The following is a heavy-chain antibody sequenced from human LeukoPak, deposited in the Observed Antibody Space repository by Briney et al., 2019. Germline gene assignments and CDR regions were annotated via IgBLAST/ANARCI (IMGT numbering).Heavy chain of an antibody. CDR2: IDPSDSYT. J-gene: IGHJ4*02. CDR1: GYSFTSYW. CDR3: AVDGDAYSSGWFYPDY. V-gene: IGHV5-10-1*01. D-gene: IGHD6-19*01. Sequence: GESLKISCKGSGYSFTSYWISWVRQMPGKGLGWMGRIDPSDSYTNYSPSFQGHVTISADKSISTAYLQWSSLKASDTAMYYSAVDGDAYSSGWFYPDYWGQGTLVTVSS.